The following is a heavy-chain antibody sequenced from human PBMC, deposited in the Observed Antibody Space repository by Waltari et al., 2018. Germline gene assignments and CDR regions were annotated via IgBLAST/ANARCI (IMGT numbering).Heavy chain of an antibody. D-gene: IGHD3-22*01. J-gene: IGHJ6*02. CDR2: ISYNGRNI. V-gene: IGHV3-30*04. Sequence: QVQLVESGGGVVQPGRSLRLSCEASEFTFSSYAMHWVRQAPGKGLEWLAVISYNGRNIYYVDSVKGRFTISRDNSKKTLYMQMNSLRAEDTAGYYCARDYCDRTNCHGMDVWGQGTTVTVSS. CDR3: ARDYCDRTNCHGMDV. CDR1: EFTFSSYA.